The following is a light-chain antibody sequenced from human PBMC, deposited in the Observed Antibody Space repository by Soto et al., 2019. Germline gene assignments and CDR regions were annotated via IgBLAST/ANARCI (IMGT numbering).Light chain of an antibody. CDR3: CSYAGSPTSNWV. Sequence: QSALTQPASVSGSPGQSITISCTGTSSDVGGYNFVSWYQQHPGQAPKLIIYEDTKRPSGVSNHFSGSKSGNTASLTISGLQTEDEADYYCCSYAGSPTSNWVFGGGTKLTVL. J-gene: IGLJ3*02. V-gene: IGLV2-23*01. CDR1: SSDVGGYNF. CDR2: EDT.